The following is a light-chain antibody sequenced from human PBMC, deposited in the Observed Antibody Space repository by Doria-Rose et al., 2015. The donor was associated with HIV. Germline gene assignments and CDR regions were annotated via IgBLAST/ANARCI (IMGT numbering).Light chain of an antibody. Sequence: EIVLTQSPGTLSLSPGGRATLSCRASQSFSSTYLAWYQQKSGQAPSLLIYDGSTRATGIPDRSSASGSGTDFTLTINRLEPEDFALYYCHQYGTSWTFGQGTKVEI. CDR2: DGS. V-gene: IGKV3-20*01. J-gene: IGKJ1*01. CDR1: QSFSSTY. CDR3: HQYGTSWT.